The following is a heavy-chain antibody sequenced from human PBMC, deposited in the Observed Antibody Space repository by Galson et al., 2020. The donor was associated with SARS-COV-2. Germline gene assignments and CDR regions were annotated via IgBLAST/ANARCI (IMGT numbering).Heavy chain of an antibody. Sequence: SETLSLTCTVSGGSISSRSYYWGWLRQPPGKGLEWIGRIYYSGSTYYNPSLKSRVTISVDTSKNQFSLKLSSVTAADTAVYYCARLKRDYVWGSYRFNWFYPWGQGTLVTVSS. J-gene: IGHJ5*02. D-gene: IGHD3-16*02. V-gene: IGHV4-39*01. CDR2: IYYSGST. CDR1: GGSISSRSYY. CDR3: ARLKRDYVWGSYRFNWFYP.